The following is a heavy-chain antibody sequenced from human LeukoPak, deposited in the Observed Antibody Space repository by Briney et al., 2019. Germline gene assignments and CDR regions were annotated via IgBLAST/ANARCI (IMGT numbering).Heavy chain of an antibody. D-gene: IGHD6-13*01. CDR3: ARVDSNTALIDY. V-gene: IGHV6-1*01. Sequence: SQTLSLTCAISGDSVSSNSAAWNWIRQSPSRGLEWLRRTYYRSKWYNDFAVSVKSLITINLDTSKNQFSLQLNSMTPEDTAVYYCARVDSNTALIDYWGQGTLVTVSS. J-gene: IGHJ4*02. CDR2: TYYRSKWYN. CDR1: GDSVSSNSAA.